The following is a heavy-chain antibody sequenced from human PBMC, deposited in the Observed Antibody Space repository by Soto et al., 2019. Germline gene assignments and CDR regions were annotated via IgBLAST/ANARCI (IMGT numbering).Heavy chain of an antibody. CDR1: GGTFSSYT. D-gene: IGHD2-2*01. Sequence: EASVKVSCKASGGTFSSYTISWVRQAPGQGLEWMGRIIPILGIANYAQKFQGRVTITADKSTSTAYMELSSLRSEDTVVYYCARGDCSSTSCYFKFGAFDIWGQGTMVTVSS. CDR3: ARGDCSSTSCYFKFGAFDI. J-gene: IGHJ3*02. CDR2: IIPILGIA. V-gene: IGHV1-69*02.